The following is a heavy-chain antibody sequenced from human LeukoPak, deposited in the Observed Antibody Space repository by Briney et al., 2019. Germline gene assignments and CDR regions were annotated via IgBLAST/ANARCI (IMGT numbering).Heavy chain of an antibody. J-gene: IGHJ5*02. V-gene: IGHV4-39*01. D-gene: IGHD4-17*01. Sequence: PSETLSLTCTVSGGSISSSSYYWGWIRQPPGKGLEWIGSIYYSGSTYYNPSLKSRVTISVDTSKNQFSLKLSSVTAADTAVYYCARRGPVTPNWFDPWGQGTLVTVSS. CDR2: IYYSGST. CDR3: ARRGPVTPNWFDP. CDR1: GGSISSSSYY.